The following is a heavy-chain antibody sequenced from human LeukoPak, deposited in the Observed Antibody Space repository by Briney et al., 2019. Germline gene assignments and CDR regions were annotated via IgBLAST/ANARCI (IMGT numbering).Heavy chain of an antibody. D-gene: IGHD3-10*02. CDR2: INPNSGDT. CDR1: GYTFTGYY. V-gene: IGHV1-2*02. J-gene: IGHJ6*02. CDR3: AETVLCSGSPDHGMYV. Sequence: GASVTVSCKASGYTFTGYYIDGVRQAPGQGLEWMGWINPNSGDTNYAQKFQGRVTMTRDTSISTAYMELSRLRSDDTAVYYCAETVLCSGSPDHGMYVWGHGTTVTVSS.